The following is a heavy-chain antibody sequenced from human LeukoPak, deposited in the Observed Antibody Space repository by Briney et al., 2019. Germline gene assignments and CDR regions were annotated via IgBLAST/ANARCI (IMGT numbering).Heavy chain of an antibody. CDR3: AKNALYGSSLDP. V-gene: IGHV3-30*04. CDR1: GFTFSSYA. CDR2: ISYDGSNK. Sequence: GGSLRLSCAASGFTFSSYAMHWVRQAPGKGLEWVAVISYDGSNKYYADSVKGRFTISRDNSKNTLYLQMNSLRAEDTAVYYCAKNALYGSSLDPWGQGTLVTVSS. D-gene: IGHD3-10*01. J-gene: IGHJ5*02.